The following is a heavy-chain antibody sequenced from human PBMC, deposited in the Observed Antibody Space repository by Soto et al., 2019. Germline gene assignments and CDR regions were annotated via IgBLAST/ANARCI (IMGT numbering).Heavy chain of an antibody. V-gene: IGHV1-18*01. CDR2: ISAYNGNT. D-gene: IGHD2-15*01. CDR1: GYTFTSYG. CDR3: ARFIVVVVAAYDFDY. Sequence: GASVKVSCKASGYTFTSYGISWVRQAPGQGLEWMGWISAYNGNTNYAQKLQGRVTMTTDTSTSTAYMELRSLRSDDTAVYYCARFIVVVVAAYDFDYWGQGTLVTVSS. J-gene: IGHJ4*02.